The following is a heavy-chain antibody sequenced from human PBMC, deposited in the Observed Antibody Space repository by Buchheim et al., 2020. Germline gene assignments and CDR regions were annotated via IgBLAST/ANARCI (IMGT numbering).Heavy chain of an antibody. V-gene: IGHV3-30*04. Sequence: QVQLVESGGGVVQPGRSLRLSCAASGFTFSSYAMHWVRQAPGKGLEWVAVISYDGSNKYYADSVKGRFTISRHNSKNTLYLQMNSLRAEDTAVYYCARDPTLAAAGMDYYFDYWGQGTL. D-gene: IGHD6-13*01. CDR1: GFTFSSYA. CDR2: ISYDGSNK. J-gene: IGHJ4*02. CDR3: ARDPTLAAAGMDYYFDY.